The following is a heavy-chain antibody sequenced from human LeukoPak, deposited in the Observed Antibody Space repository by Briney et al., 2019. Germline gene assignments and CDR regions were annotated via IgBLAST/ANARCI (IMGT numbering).Heavy chain of an antibody. J-gene: IGHJ4*02. D-gene: IGHD3-3*01. CDR3: ARRGRIFGVVIIGYFDY. CDR2: IEQEGSEK. Sequence: SGGSLRLSCAASGFTFNNFAMSWVRQAPGKGLEWVANIEQEGSEKNYVDSVKGRFTISRDNAQNSLYLQMNSLRAEDTAVYYCARRGRIFGVVIIGYFDYWGQGTLVTVSS. CDR1: GFTFNNFA. V-gene: IGHV3-7*05.